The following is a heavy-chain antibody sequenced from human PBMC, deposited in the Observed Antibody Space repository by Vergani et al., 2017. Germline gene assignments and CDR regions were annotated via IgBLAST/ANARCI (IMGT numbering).Heavy chain of an antibody. CDR2: IYYTGST. CDR3: ARFPNIVGEYWFDS. J-gene: IGHJ5*01. CDR1: GYSISTSNYY. V-gene: IGHV4-39*02. Sequence: QLQLQQSGPGLVKPSETLSLTCTVSGYSISTSNYYWGWIRQPPGKGLEWIGNIYYTGSTYYNPSLKSRVTISVDTSKDHFSLQLSSVTATDTAVYYCARFPNIVGEYWFDSWGQGTLVTVSS. D-gene: IGHD2/OR15-2a*01.